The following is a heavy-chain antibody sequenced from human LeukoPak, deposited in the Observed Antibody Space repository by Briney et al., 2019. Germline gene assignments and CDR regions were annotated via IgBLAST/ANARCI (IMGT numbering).Heavy chain of an antibody. J-gene: IGHJ4*02. CDR3: ARGYCSSTSCLLFDY. V-gene: IGHV3-21*01. D-gene: IGHD2-2*01. CDR2: ISSSSSYI. CDR1: GFTFSSYS. Sequence: GGSLRLSCAASGFTFSSYSMNWVRQAPGKGLEWVSSISSSSSYIYYADSVKGRFTISRDNAKNSLYLQMNSLRAEDTAVYYCARGYCSSTSCLLFDYWGQGTLVPVSS.